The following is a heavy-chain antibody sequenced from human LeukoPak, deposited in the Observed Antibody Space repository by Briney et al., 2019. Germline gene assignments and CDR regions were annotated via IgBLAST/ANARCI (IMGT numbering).Heavy chain of an antibody. CDR1: GNTLRELP. CDR3: ATRGSDFWSGFDF. CDR2: FDPENAEI. Sequence: ASVKVSCKLSGNTLRELPIQWVRQAGGKGLEWMAGFDPENAEIVYAQKFQGRVTMTEDTSTNTAYMELTSLTSDGTALYYCATRGSDFWSGFDFWGQGTQVTVSS. V-gene: IGHV1-24*01. D-gene: IGHD3-3*01. J-gene: IGHJ4*02.